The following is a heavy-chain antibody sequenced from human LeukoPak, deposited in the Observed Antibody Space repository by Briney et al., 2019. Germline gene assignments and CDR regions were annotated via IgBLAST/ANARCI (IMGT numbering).Heavy chain of an antibody. J-gene: IGHJ4*02. CDR2: ISTSSSYI. CDR3: ARDARGGYTYGGLDQ. V-gene: IGHV3-21*01. Sequence: GGSLRLSCAASGFTFSSYAMNWVRQAPGKGLEWVSFISTSSSYIYYADSVKGRFTISRGNAKNSLYLQMNSLRAEDTAVYYCARDARGGYTYGGLDQWGQGTLVTVSS. CDR1: GFTFSSYA. D-gene: IGHD5-18*01.